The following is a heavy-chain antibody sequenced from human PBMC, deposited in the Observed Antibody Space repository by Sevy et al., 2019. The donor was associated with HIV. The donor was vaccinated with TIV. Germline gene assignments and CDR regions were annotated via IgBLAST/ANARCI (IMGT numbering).Heavy chain of an antibody. CDR1: GFTFSSYG. V-gene: IGHV3-30*02. Sequence: GGSLRLSCEASGFTFSSYGMHWVRQAPGKGLEWVAFIGYDGTNEYDADSVKGRFTISRDNSKNTLYLQMKSLREEDTAVFYCATKVRMGAFDLWGQGTKVTVSS. CDR3: ATKVRMGAFDL. D-gene: IGHD2-8*01. CDR2: IGYDGTNE. J-gene: IGHJ3*01.